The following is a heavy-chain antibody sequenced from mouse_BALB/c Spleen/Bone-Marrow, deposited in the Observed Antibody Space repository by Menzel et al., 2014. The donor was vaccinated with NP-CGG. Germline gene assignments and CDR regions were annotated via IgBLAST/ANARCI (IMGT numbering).Heavy chain of an antibody. V-gene: IGHV1-9*01. Sequence: VQLQQSGAGLMKPGASVKISCKATGYTFSSYWIEWVKQRPGHGLEWIGEILPGRGSTNYNEKFKGKATFTSDTSSNTAYMQLSSLTSEDSAVYYCARWDTTAMDYWGQGTSVTVSS. CDR2: ILPGRGST. D-gene: IGHD1-1*01. CDR3: ARWDTTAMDY. CDR1: GYTFSSYW. J-gene: IGHJ4*01.